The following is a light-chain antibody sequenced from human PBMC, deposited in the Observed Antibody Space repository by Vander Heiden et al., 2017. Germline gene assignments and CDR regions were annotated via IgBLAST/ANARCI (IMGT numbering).Light chain of an antibody. Sequence: DIQLTQSPSILSASVGDRVTIHRRASQTSSNWLGWYQVKPGKAPKLLSREAWSLERGVPLRCSGGGSGTDFTLTISSQQPDDFATYYCQQYNRAWTFGQVT. J-gene: IGKJ1*01. CDR1: QTSSNW. V-gene: IGKV1-5*03. CDR2: EAW. CDR3: QQYNRAWT.